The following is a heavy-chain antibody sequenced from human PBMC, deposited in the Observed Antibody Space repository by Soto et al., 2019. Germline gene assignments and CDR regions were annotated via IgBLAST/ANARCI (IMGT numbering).Heavy chain of an antibody. D-gene: IGHD6-19*01. V-gene: IGHV1-46*01. CDR2: INPGGGSA. J-gene: IGHJ6*02. Sequence: QVDLVQAGAEGEKPGASVTISCKASGSAITRYYIHWVRQAPGRGLEWMGIINPGGGSASYAQKFQDRVTIDKDTSTGTVYMDLRSLRTEDTAVYYCARDTSGWSLNGLDVWGQGTTVNVSS. CDR1: GSAITRYY. CDR3: ARDTSGWSLNGLDV.